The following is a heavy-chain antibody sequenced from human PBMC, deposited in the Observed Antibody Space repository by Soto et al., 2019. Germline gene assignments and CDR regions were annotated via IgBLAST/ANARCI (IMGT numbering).Heavy chain of an antibody. CDR2: IYSGGST. D-gene: IGHD6-19*01. V-gene: IGHV3-53*04. J-gene: IGHJ4*02. Sequence: EVQLVESGGGLVQPGGSLRLSCAASGFTVSSNYMSWVRQAPGKGLEWVSVIYSGGSTYYADSVKGRFTISRHNSKNTLDLQMNSLRAEDTAVYYWARVTVSSGWSRYDYWGQGTLVTVSS. CDR3: ARVTVSSGWSRYDY. CDR1: GFTVSSNY.